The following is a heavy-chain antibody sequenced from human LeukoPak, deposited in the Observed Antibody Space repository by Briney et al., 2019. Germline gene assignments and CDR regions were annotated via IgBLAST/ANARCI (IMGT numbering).Heavy chain of an antibody. CDR1: GYTFTNFF. V-gene: IGHV1-46*01. D-gene: IGHD3-10*01. Sequence: ASVKVSCKASGYTFTNFFMHWLRQAPGQGLEWMGIINPSDGSTNYAQKFQGRVTMTRDTSTSTVYMELSSLRSEDTAVYYCARGPSITMVRGGQWYYYMDVWGKGTTVTISS. J-gene: IGHJ6*03. CDR2: INPSDGST. CDR3: ARGPSITMVRGGQWYYYMDV.